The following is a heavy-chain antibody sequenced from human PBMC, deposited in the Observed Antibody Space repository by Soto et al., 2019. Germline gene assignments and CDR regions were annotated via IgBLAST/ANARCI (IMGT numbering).Heavy chain of an antibody. CDR3: ASQRAVGRYDFWSGYYTGILG. J-gene: IGHJ4*02. CDR2: IYPGDSDT. V-gene: IGHV5-51*01. Sequence: GESLKISCKGSGYSFTSYWIGWVRQMPGKGLEWMGIIYPGDSDTRYSPSFQGQVTISADKSISTAYLQWSSLKASDTAMYYCASQRAVGRYDFWSGYYTGILGWGQGTLVTVSS. D-gene: IGHD3-3*01. CDR1: GYSFTSYW.